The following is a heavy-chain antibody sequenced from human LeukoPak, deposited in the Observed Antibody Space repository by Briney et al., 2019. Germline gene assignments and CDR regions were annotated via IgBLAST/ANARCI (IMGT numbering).Heavy chain of an antibody. CDR1: QFNFNKFG. D-gene: IGHD4-17*01. CDR3: AKDPNGDFIGTFDI. V-gene: IGHV3-23*01. Sequence: GGSLRLSCAPSQFNFNKFGMTWVRQAPGKGLEWVASISGNGDSIQYAASVQGRFAISRDNSKNTLYLQMNSLRAEDTAVYFCAKDPNGDFIGTFDIWGQGTMVTVSS. CDR2: ISGNGDSI. J-gene: IGHJ3*02.